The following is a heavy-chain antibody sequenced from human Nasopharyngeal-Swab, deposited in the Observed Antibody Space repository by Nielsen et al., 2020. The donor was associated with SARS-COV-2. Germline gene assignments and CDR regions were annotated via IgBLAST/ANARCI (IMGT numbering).Heavy chain of an antibody. V-gene: IGHV3-23*01. CDR1: GFTFSSYA. J-gene: IGHJ4*02. D-gene: IGHD5-18*01. Sequence: GESLKISCAASGFTFSSYAMTWVRQAPGKGLEWVSTITGSGGSTYYADSVKGRFTISRDNSKNTLYLQMNSLRAEDTAVYYCAKDQGYSYGAPDSWGQGTLVTVSS. CDR3: AKDQGYSYGAPDS. CDR2: ITGSGGST.